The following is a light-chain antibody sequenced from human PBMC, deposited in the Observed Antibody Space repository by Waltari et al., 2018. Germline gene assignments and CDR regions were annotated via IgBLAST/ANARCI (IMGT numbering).Light chain of an antibody. V-gene: IGLV3-19*01. Sequence: SSELTQDPAVSVALGQTVRITCQGDSLRTYYGSWCRQKPGQAPVLVIYGKTNRPSGIPDRFSASSSGNTASLTITGAQAVDEAHYYCTSRDISGDFVFGGGTKLTVL. CDR3: TSRDISGDFV. CDR2: GKT. CDR1: SLRTYY. J-gene: IGLJ2*01.